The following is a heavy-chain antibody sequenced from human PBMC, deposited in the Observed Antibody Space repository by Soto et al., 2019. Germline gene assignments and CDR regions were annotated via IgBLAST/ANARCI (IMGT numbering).Heavy chain of an antibody. J-gene: IGHJ4*02. CDR2: IYYSGST. CDR1: GGSISSGGYY. CDR3: ARVARYYYGSGSTPDY. D-gene: IGHD3-10*01. Sequence: QVQLQESGPGLVKPSQTLSLTCTVSGGSISSGGYYWSWIRQHPGKGREWIGYIYYSGSTYYNPSLKTLVTVPVDTSKSQFSRKLSSVTAADTAVYYCARVARYYYGSGSTPDYWGQGTLVTVSS. V-gene: IGHV4-31*01.